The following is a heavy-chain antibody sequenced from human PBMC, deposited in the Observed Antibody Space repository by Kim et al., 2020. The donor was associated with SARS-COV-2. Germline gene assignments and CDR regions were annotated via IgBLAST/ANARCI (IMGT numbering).Heavy chain of an antibody. CDR1: GGSISSSNW. D-gene: IGHD5-18*01. CDR2: IYHSGST. V-gene: IGHV4-4*02. J-gene: IGHJ2*01. Sequence: SETLSLTCAVSGGSISSSNWWSWVRQPPGKGLEWIGEIYHSGSTNYNPSLKSRVTISVDKSKNQFSLKLSSVTAADTAVYYCARWIQLWSYWYFDLWGRGTLVTVSS. CDR3: ARWIQLWSYWYFDL.